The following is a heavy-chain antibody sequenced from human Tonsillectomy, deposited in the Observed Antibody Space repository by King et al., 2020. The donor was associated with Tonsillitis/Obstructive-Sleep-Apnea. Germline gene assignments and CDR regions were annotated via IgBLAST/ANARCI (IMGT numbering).Heavy chain of an antibody. CDR1: GFTFSTYG. V-gene: IGHV3-33*01. CDR3: ARSSKLDRAALATAIDY. J-gene: IGHJ4*02. D-gene: IGHD2-2*02. Sequence: VQLVESGGGVVQPGRSLRLSCAASGFTFSTYGMHWVRQPPGKGLEWVTVIWYDGSNKDYADSVKGRFTISRDNSKNTLYLQMDSLRAEDTAFYYCARSSKLDRAALATAIDYWGQGTLVTVSS. CDR2: IWYDGSNK.